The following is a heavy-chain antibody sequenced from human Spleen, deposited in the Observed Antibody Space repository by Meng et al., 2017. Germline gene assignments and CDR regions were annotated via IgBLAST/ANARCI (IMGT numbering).Heavy chain of an antibody. J-gene: IGHJ3*02. Sequence: KVSCKASGYSFTSYWIGWVRQMPGKGLEWMGIIYPGDSETRFSPSFQGQVTISADNSITTAFLQWSSLKASDTAMYYCARRIGGDAFDIWGQGTMVTVSS. CDR1: GYSFTSYW. V-gene: IGHV5-51*01. CDR2: IYPGDSET. D-gene: IGHD3-10*01. CDR3: ARRIGGDAFDI.